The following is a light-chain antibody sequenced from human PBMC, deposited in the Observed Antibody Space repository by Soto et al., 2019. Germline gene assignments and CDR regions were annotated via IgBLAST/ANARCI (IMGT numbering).Light chain of an antibody. Sequence: EIVLTQSPATLSFPQGERVTLSCRASLSVSSYFAWYQQKPGQAPRLLIYDASNRATGIQARFSGSPSGTDSTIPISCLATAFAEVYYCHQRSNGPINFAQGTRLQTK. CDR2: DAS. CDR1: LSVSSY. V-gene: IGKV3-11*01. J-gene: IGKJ5*01. CDR3: HQRSNGPIN.